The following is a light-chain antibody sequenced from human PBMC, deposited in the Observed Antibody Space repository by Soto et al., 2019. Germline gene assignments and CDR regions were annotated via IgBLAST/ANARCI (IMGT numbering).Light chain of an antibody. Sequence: DTVKTQSPATLSVSPGERATLSCRASQSVSSYLAWYQQKPGQAPRLLMYGASTRATGIPARLSGSGSGTEFTLTISSLQSEDFAIYYCQQYSNWPLTFGGGTKVEIK. CDR1: QSVSSY. CDR3: QQYSNWPLT. CDR2: GAS. J-gene: IGKJ4*01. V-gene: IGKV3-15*01.